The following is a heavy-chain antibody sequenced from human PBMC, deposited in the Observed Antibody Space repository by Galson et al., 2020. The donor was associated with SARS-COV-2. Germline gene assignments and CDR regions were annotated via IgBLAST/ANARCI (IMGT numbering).Heavy chain of an antibody. D-gene: IGHD6-13*01. J-gene: IGHJ4*02. CDR1: GGSISSYY. CDR3: ARYDPLAAAGTGGFDF. CDR2: IYFTGST. V-gene: IGHV4-59*01. Sequence: ETLSLTFTVSGGSISSYYWSWIRQPPGKGLDWIGYIYFTGSTNYNPSLKSRVTISADTSKNQFSLKLSSVTAADTAVYYCARYDPLAAAGTGGFDFWGQGTLVTVSS.